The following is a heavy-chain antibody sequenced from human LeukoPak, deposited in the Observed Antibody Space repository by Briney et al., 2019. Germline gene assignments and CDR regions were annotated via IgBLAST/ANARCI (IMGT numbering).Heavy chain of an antibody. J-gene: IGHJ5*02. V-gene: IGHV3-74*01. CDR3: ARTSGGRFDP. D-gene: IGHD3-16*01. CDR1: GFTFSSYW. CDR2: INSDGRST. Sequence: GGSLRLSCAASGFTFSSYWMHWVRQAPGKGLVWVSRINSDGRSTDYADSVKGRFTISRDNAKSTLYLQMNSLRAEDTAVYYCARTSGGRFDPWGQGTLVTVSS.